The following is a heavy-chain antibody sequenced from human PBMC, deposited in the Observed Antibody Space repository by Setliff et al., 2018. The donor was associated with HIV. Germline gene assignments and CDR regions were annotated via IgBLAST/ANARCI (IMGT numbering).Heavy chain of an antibody. V-gene: IGHV4-4*02. Sequence: SETLSLTCSVSGDSITSTTWWTWVRQPPGKGLEWIGEIYHSGSTNYSPSPNSRVTISLDKSKNQFPLKLTSVNAADTAVYYCARGDGEASFDIWGRGTMVTVSS. CDR3: ARGDGEASFDI. CDR1: GDSITSTTW. CDR2: IYHSGST. D-gene: IGHD3-10*01. J-gene: IGHJ3*02.